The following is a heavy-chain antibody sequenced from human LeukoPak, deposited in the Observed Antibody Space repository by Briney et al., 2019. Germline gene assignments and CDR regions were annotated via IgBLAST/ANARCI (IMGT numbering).Heavy chain of an antibody. Sequence: ASVKVSCKASGYTFTSYAMHWVRQAPGQRLEWMGWINAGNGNTKYSQKFQGGVTITRDTSASTAYMELSGLRSEDTAVYYCARDYYGSGSYHDYWGQGTLVTVSS. J-gene: IGHJ4*02. CDR2: INAGNGNT. CDR3: ARDYYGSGSYHDY. CDR1: GYTFTSYA. D-gene: IGHD3-10*01. V-gene: IGHV1-3*01.